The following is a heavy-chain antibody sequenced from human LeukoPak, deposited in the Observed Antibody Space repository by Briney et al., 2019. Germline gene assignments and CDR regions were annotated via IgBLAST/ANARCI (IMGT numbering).Heavy chain of an antibody. CDR3: ARGRVQPPKLSSGWYYFDY. CDR2: ISAYNGNT. Sequence: ASVKVSCKASGYTFTSYYMHWVRQAPGQGLEWMGWISAYNGNTNYAQKLQGRVTMTTDTSTSTAYMELRSLRSDDTAVYYCARGRVQPPKLSSGWYYFDYWGQGTLVTVSS. V-gene: IGHV1-18*04. D-gene: IGHD6-19*01. J-gene: IGHJ4*02. CDR1: GYTFTSYY.